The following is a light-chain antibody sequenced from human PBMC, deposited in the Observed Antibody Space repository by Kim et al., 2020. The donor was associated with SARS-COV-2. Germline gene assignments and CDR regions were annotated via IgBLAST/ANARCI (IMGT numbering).Light chain of an antibody. J-gene: IGLJ1*01. V-gene: IGLV1-40*01. CDR2: GNS. CDR3: QSYDSSLSGLYV. Sequence: VTLSCTGSSATIGAGYDVHCYQQLPGPAPKLLIYGNSNRPSGVPDRFSGSKSGTSASLAITGLQAEDEADYYCQSYDSSLSGLYVFGTGTKVTVL. CDR1: SATIGAGYD.